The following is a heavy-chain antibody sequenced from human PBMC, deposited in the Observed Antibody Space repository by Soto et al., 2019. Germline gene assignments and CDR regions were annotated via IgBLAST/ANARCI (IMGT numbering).Heavy chain of an antibody. V-gene: IGHV3-23*01. CDR1: GFSFSAYG. CDR2: ITTGGSA. CDR3: AKSRGDF. J-gene: IGHJ4*02. D-gene: IGHD3-10*01. Sequence: EVQLLESGGGLVQPGGSLRLSCAASGFSFSAYGMGWVRQAPGKGLEWVSGITTGGSAYFVDSVKGRFTISRDNSKNTLYLQMNSLRAEDTAVYYCAKSRGDFWGQGTLVTVSS.